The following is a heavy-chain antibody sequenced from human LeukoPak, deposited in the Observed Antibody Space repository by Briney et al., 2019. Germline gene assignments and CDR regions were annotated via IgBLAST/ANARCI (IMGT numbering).Heavy chain of an antibody. CDR2: MWYDGSNK. CDR3: SIDPTAEYYYDSSVYDY. D-gene: IGHD3-22*01. CDR1: GFIFSSYG. Sequence: GGSLRLPCAASGFIFSSYGTHWVRQAPGKGLEWVAVMWYDGSNKYYADSVKGRFTISRDNSKNTLYLQSNSLRLDSSSVAYTSIDPTAEYYYDSSVYDYCGQGTLVTVSS. V-gene: IGHV3-33*01. J-gene: IGHJ4*02.